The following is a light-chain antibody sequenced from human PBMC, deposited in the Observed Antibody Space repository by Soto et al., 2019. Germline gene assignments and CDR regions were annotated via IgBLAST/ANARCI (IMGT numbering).Light chain of an antibody. J-gene: IGLJ1*01. CDR1: SIDIGSYDH. CDR3: ISYTDRQSYL. CDR2: AVS. V-gene: IGLV2-14*03. Sequence: QSALTQPASVSGSPGQSITISCSGTSIDIGSYDHVAWYQQFPGKSPKLIIYAVSDRPSGVSDRFSGSKSGISASLTISGLQTEDEADYYCISYTDRQSYLFXTGTKVTVL.